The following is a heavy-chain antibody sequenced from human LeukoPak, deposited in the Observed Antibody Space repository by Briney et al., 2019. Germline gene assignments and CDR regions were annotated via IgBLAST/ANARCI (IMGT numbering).Heavy chain of an antibody. CDR1: GYTFSDYY. CDR3: VRDGAFDT. V-gene: IGHV1-2*02. Sequence: ASVKVSCKASGYTFSDYYMHWVRQAPGQGLEWMGWINPNSGGTNYAQKFQGRVTMTRDTPISTAYMELSSLRSDDTAVFYCVRDGAFDTWGQGTTVVVSS. J-gene: IGHJ3*02. CDR2: INPNSGGT.